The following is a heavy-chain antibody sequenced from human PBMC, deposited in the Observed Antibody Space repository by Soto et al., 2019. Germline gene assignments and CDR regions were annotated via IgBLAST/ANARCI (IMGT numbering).Heavy chain of an antibody. CDR1: GFTFSSYA. D-gene: IGHD3-10*01. Sequence: PGGSLRLCCAASGFTFSSYAMSWVRQAPGKGLEWVSAISGSGGSTYYADSVKGRFTISRDNSKNTLYLQMNSLRAEDTAVYYCAKADPLLEWFGELSYGMDVWGQGTTVTVSS. J-gene: IGHJ6*02. CDR2: ISGSGGST. V-gene: IGHV3-23*01. CDR3: AKADPLLEWFGELSYGMDV.